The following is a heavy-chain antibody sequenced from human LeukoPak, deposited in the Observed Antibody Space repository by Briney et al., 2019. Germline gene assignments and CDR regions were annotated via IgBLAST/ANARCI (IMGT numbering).Heavy chain of an antibody. Sequence: GGSLRLSCTASGFSFSTYAMHWVRQAPGKGPEWVAVISYDGSNKYYVDAVKGRFTISRDNSKNTLYLQMNSLRADDTSVYYCAKAGCSSTTCYANSWGQGNLVTVSS. J-gene: IGHJ4*02. V-gene: IGHV3-30*18. CDR3: AKAGCSSTTCYANS. CDR1: GFSFSTYA. CDR2: ISYDGSNK. D-gene: IGHD2-2*01.